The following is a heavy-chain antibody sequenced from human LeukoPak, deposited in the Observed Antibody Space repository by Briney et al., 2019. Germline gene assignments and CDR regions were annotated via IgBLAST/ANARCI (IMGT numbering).Heavy chain of an antibody. CDR1: GFTFSSYS. D-gene: IGHD1-26*01. Sequence: GGSLRLSCAASGFTFSSYSMNWVRQAPGKGLEWVSSISSSSSYIYYADSVKGRFTISRDNAKNSLYLQMNSLKTEDTAVYYCTTEASDAPRSGSYYKYWGQGTLVTVSS. CDR3: TTEASDAPRSGSYYKY. CDR2: ISSSSSYI. J-gene: IGHJ4*02. V-gene: IGHV3-21*03.